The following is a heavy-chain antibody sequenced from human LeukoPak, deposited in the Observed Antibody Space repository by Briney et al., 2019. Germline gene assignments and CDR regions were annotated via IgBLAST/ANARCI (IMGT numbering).Heavy chain of an antibody. V-gene: IGHV4-34*01. Sequence: SETLFLTCAVYGGSFSGCYWSWIRQPPGKGLEMIGELNRSGSTSYNPSLKSRVTISVDTSKTQFYLKLSSVTTADTAVYYCARVVYSGSWGYFDYWGQGILVTVSS. CDR3: ARVVYSGSWGYFDY. J-gene: IGHJ4*02. CDR2: LNRSGST. D-gene: IGHD3-10*01. CDR1: GGSFSGCY.